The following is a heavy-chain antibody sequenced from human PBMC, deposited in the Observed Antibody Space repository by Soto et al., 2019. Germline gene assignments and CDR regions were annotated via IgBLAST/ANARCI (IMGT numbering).Heavy chain of an antibody. Sequence: QVQLVESGGGLVKPGGSLRLSCAASGFTFSDHYMSWIRQAPGKGLEWLSYIGSDGSPKFYADSVKGRFTISRDNAKNSLFLQMNSLRVEDTAVYYCARDRRYDFWSGYSAPFDYWGQGTLVTVSS. J-gene: IGHJ4*02. CDR3: ARDRRYDFWSGYSAPFDY. CDR1: GFTFSDHY. CDR2: IGSDGSPK. V-gene: IGHV3-11*01. D-gene: IGHD3-3*01.